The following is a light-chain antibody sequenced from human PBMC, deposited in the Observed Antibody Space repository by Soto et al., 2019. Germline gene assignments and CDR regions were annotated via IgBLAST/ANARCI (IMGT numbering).Light chain of an antibody. CDR2: DVS. CDR1: QDIRGA. Sequence: AIQLTQSPSSLSASVGDRVTITCRASQDIRGALAWYQQKPGKAPKMLIYDVSTLESGVPLRFSGSSSGTDFTLTISSLQHVDFATYYCQQFNSYPITFGQGTRLEIK. CDR3: QQFNSYPIT. V-gene: IGKV1-13*02. J-gene: IGKJ5*01.